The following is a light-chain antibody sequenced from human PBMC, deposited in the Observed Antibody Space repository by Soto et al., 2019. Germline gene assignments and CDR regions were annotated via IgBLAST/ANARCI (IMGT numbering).Light chain of an antibody. J-gene: IGLJ2*01. CDR1: SSNIGSNT. CDR3: AAWDHSLNGRVV. V-gene: IGLV1-44*01. CDR2: SNN. Sequence: QSVLTQPTSASGTPGQRVTISCSGSSSNIGSNTVNWSQQLPGTAPKLLIYSNNQRPSGVPDRFSVSKSGTSASLAISGLQSDDESHYYCAAWDHSLNGRVVFGGGTQLTVL.